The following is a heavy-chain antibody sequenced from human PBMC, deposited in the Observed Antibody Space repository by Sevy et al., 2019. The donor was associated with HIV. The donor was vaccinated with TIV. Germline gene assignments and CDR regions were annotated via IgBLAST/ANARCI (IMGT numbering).Heavy chain of an antibody. CDR1: GGSISSVNW. CDR3: ARGGETPRGFDP. CDR2: IYHSGST. V-gene: IGHV4-4*02. D-gene: IGHD3-16*01. J-gene: IGHJ5*02. Sequence: LSETLSLTCAVSGGSISSVNWWHWVRQPPGKGLEWIGEIYHSGSTNYNPSLKSRVTISVDNSKNQFSLKLSSVTAADTAVYYCARGGETPRGFDPMGPGKPGHRLL.